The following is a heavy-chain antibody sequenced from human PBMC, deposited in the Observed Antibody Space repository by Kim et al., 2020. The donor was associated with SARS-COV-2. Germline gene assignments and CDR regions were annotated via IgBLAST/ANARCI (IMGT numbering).Heavy chain of an antibody. CDR2: LSYSRRT. D-gene: IGHD5-12*01. J-gene: IGHJ5*01. CDR1: GGSLSSSISS. CDR3: EALYAYEYLDS. V-gene: IGHV4-39*02. Sequence: SETLSLTCSVSGGSLSSSISSWVWIRQPPGKELEWFGSLSYSRRTYYNASLESPVTISVDTYKNRFSLNLTPVTATATAVYYCEALYAYEYLDSWRQATL.